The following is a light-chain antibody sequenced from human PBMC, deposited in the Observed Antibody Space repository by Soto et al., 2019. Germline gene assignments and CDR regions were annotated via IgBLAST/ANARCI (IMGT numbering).Light chain of an antibody. J-gene: IGLJ1*01. CDR1: SRDDGGYNY. CDR2: DVS. Sequence: QSVLTQPASVSGSPGQSITISCTGTSRDDGGYNYVSWYQQHPGKAPKLMIYDVSNRPSGVSNRFSGSKSGNTASLTISGLQAEDEADYYCSSYTSSSTLYVFGTGTKVTVL. CDR3: SSYTSSSTLYV. V-gene: IGLV2-14*01.